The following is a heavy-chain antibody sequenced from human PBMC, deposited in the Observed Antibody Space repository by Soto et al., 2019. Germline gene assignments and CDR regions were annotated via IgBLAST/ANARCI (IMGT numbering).Heavy chain of an antibody. CDR2: INHSGST. Sequence: SETLSLTCAVYGGSFSGYYWSWIRQPPGKGLEWIGEINHSGSTNYNPSLKSRVTISVDTSKNQFSLKLSSVTAANTAVYYCARGGPYYDSGSYFDYWGQGTVVTVSS. J-gene: IGHJ4*02. D-gene: IGHD3-22*01. V-gene: IGHV4-34*01. CDR1: GGSFSGYY. CDR3: ARGGPYYDSGSYFDY.